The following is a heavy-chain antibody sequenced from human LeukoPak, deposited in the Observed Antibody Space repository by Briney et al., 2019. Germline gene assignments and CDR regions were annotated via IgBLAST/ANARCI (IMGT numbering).Heavy chain of an antibody. J-gene: IGHJ4*02. V-gene: IGHV3-64D*09. Sequence: GWALPLSFSASGFTFRDYAIHWVRQAPGKGLEYVSAISSNGGNTYYADSVKGRFTISRHNPKHTLYLQINSLSAEHRDGRYLLKSGIYCSGGLCREIAVAGTWFVYWGQGTLVTVSS. CDR2: ISSNGGNT. CDR1: GFTFRDYA. CDR3: LKSGIYCSGGLCREIAVAGTWFVY. D-gene: IGHD6-19*01.